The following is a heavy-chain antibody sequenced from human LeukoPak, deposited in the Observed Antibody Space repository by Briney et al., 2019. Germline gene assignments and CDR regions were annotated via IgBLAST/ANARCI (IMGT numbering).Heavy chain of an antibody. Sequence: PGGSLRLSCAASGFTFSSYSMNWVRQAPGKGLEWVSYISSSSSTIYYADSVKGRFTISRDNAKNSLYLQMNSLRAEDTAVYYCARVYGSGYSTNPLDYWGQGTLVTVSS. D-gene: IGHD3-22*01. CDR1: GFTFSSYS. V-gene: IGHV3-48*04. CDR3: ARVYGSGYSTNPLDY. J-gene: IGHJ4*02. CDR2: ISSSSSTI.